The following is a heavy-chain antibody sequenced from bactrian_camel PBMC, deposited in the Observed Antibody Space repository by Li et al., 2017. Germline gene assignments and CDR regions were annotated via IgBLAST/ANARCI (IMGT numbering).Heavy chain of an antibody. D-gene: IGHD6*01. CDR2: IVSIGTTT. CDR1: GFTFSDYP. J-gene: IGHJ6*01. Sequence: HVQLVESGGELVQPGGSLRLSFAASGFTFSDYPMHWVRQAPRKGLEYVSSIVSIGTTTYYADSVKGRFTISRDNYNNMLYLQFDSLNTEDTGIYIVLKILTRMVVVGTKEKTPGAREPRSPSP. CDR3: LKILTRMVVVGTKEKTP. V-gene: IGHV3S1*01.